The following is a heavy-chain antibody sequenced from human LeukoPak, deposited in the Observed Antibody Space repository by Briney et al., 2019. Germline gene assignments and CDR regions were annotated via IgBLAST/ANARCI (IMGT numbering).Heavy chain of an antibody. D-gene: IGHD3-10*01. V-gene: IGHV3-48*04. CDR1: GFTFSSYS. Sequence: GGSLRLSCAASGFTFSSYSINWVRQTPGKGLEWVSYISSSGSTIYYADSVKGRFTISRDNAKNSLYLQMNSLRAEDTAVYYCVYGADAFDIWGQGTMVTVSS. CDR3: VYGADAFDI. J-gene: IGHJ3*02. CDR2: ISSSGSTI.